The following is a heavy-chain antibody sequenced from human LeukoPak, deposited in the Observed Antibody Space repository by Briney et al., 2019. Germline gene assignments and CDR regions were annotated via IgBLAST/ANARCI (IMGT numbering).Heavy chain of an antibody. J-gene: IGHJ3*01. CDR1: GYRFNAYW. Sequence: GESLKIACKGSGYRFNAYWIAWVRQMPGKGLEWMGIIYPDDSDTRYSPSFQGQVTISADKSVRTAYLQWSSLKASDTAMYYCARPNITSYYDSRGYDAFDVWGQGTMVTVSS. CDR2: IYPDDSDT. D-gene: IGHD3-22*01. V-gene: IGHV5-51*01. CDR3: ARPNITSYYDSRGYDAFDV.